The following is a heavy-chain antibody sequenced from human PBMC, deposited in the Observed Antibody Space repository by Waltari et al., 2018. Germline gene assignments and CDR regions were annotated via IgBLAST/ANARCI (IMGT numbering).Heavy chain of an antibody. CDR2: ISSSSSYI. CDR1: GFTFSSYS. Sequence: EVQLVESGGGLVKPGGSLRLSCAASGFTFSSYSLTWVRQAPGKVLEWVSSISSSSSYIYYADSVKGRFTISRDNAKNSLYLQMNSLRAEDTAVYYCARDGYYDSSGFPCWGQGTLVTVSS. D-gene: IGHD3-22*01. J-gene: IGHJ4*02. CDR3: ARDGYYDSSGFPC. V-gene: IGHV3-21*01.